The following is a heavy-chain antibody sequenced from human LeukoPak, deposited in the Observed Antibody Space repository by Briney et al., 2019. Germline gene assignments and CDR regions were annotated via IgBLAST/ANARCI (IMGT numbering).Heavy chain of an antibody. J-gene: IGHJ3*02. CDR1: GFTFSSYA. Sequence: PGRSLRLSCAASGFTFSSYAMHWVRQAPGKGLEWVAVISYDGSNKYYADSVKGRFTISRDNSKNTLYLQMNSLRAEDTAVYYCARDKGGLDYGDSRGAFDIWGQGTMVTVSS. CDR2: ISYDGSNK. V-gene: IGHV3-30-3*01. D-gene: IGHD4-17*01. CDR3: ARDKGGLDYGDSRGAFDI.